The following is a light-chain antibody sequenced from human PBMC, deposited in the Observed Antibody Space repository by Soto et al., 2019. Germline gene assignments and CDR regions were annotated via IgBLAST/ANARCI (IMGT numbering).Light chain of an antibody. CDR3: LQDYGDSWT. CDR1: RDVGSD. CDR2: AAS. J-gene: IGKJ1*01. Sequence: TQMTQSPWSLSASVGEKIIITCRASRDVGSDVSWYQQKPGQAPKLVIYAASNLYTGVPSRFSGRRSGTEFTLTISSLQPEDFASYYCLQDYGDSWTFGQGTKVEIE. V-gene: IGKV1-6*01.